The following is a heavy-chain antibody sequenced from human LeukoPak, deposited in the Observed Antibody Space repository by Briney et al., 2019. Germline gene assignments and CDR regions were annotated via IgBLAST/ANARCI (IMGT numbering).Heavy chain of an antibody. CDR3: ARSYYGGFDY. D-gene: IGHD4-23*01. V-gene: IGHV4-61*01. CDR1: GGSISSGSYY. CDR2: IYYSGST. J-gene: IGHJ4*02. Sequence: SETLSLTCTVSGGSISSGSYYWSWIRQPPGKGLEWIGYIYYSGSTNYNPSLKSRVTISVDTSKNQFSLKLSSVTAADTAVYYCARSYYGGFDYWGQGTLVTVSS.